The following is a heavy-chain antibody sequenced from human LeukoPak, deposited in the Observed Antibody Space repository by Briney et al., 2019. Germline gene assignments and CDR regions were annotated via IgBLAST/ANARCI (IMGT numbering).Heavy chain of an antibody. J-gene: IGHJ4*02. Sequence: PGGSLRLSCAASGFTFSSYWMSWVRQAPGKGLEWVSGISNSGGTTYYADSVKGRFTISRDNSKNTLYLQMNSLRAEDTALYYCAKDRNSGNYYQTGDFHYWGQGILVTVSS. CDR1: GFTFSSYW. V-gene: IGHV3-23*01. CDR2: ISNSGGTT. CDR3: AKDRNSGNYYQTGDFHY. D-gene: IGHD1-26*01.